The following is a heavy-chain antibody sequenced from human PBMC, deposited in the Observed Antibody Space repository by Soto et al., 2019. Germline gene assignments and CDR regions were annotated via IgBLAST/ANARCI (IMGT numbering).Heavy chain of an antibody. Sequence: SETLSLTCTVSGGSISSSSYYWGWIRQPPGKGLEWIGSIYYSGSTYYNPSLKSRVTISVDTSKNQFSLKLSSVTAADTAVYYCARRRDGYNEYYFDYWGQGTLVTVSS. D-gene: IGHD5-12*01. V-gene: IGHV4-39*01. CDR2: IYYSGST. J-gene: IGHJ4*02. CDR3: ARRRDGYNEYYFDY. CDR1: GGSISSSSYY.